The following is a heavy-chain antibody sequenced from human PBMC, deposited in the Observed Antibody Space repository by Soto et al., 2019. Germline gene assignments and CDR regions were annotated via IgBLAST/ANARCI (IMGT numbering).Heavy chain of an antibody. V-gene: IGHV1-69*08. CDR2: IIPILGIA. D-gene: IGHD5-12*01. Sequence: QVQLVQSGAEVKKPGSSVKVSCKASGGTFSSYTISWVRQAPGQGLEWMGRIIPILGIANYAQKFQGRVTITADKSTSTAYMELSSLRSEDTAVYYCARDDVRYDYDYYGMDVWGQGTTVTVSS. CDR1: GGTFSSYT. J-gene: IGHJ6*02. CDR3: ARDDVRYDYDYYGMDV.